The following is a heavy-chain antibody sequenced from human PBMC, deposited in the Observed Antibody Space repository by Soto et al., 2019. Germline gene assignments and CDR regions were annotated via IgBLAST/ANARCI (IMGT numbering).Heavy chain of an antibody. CDR3: TSRVQLERQGVFDY. CDR1: GFTFSGSA. J-gene: IGHJ4*02. CDR2: IRSKANSYAT. Sequence: PGGSLRLSCAASGFTFSGSAMHWVRQASGKGLEWVGRIRSKANSYATAYAASVKGRFTISRDDSKNTAYLQMNSLKTEDTAVYYCTSRVQLERQGVFDYWGQGTLVTVSS. D-gene: IGHD1-1*01. V-gene: IGHV3-73*01.